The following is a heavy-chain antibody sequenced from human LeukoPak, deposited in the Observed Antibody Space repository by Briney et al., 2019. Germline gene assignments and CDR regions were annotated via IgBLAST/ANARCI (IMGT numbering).Heavy chain of an antibody. D-gene: IGHD1-14*01. Sequence: AGGSLRLSCAASGFTFSSYWMSWVRQAPGKGLEGVGNIKQDGSEKYYVESVKGRFTISRDNAKNSLYLQTNSLRAEDTAVYSCAREVRSITYLWGQGTMVTVSS. V-gene: IGHV3-7*01. CDR2: IKQDGSEK. CDR1: GFTFSSYW. J-gene: IGHJ3*01. CDR3: AREVRSITYL.